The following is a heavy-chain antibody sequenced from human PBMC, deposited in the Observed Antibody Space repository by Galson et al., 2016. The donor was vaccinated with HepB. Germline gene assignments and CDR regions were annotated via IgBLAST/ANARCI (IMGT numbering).Heavy chain of an antibody. V-gene: IGHV3-9*01. D-gene: IGHD3-3*01. CDR3: AKANEFWTGGARRNWFDP. J-gene: IGHJ5*02. CDR2: ISWNSVSI. Sequence: SLRLSCAASGFTFDDYAMHWVRQAPGKGLEWASVISWNSVSIGYADSVKGRFTISRDNAKNSLYLQMNSLRVEDTALYYCAKANEFWTGGARRNWFDPWGQGTLVTVSS. CDR1: GFTFDDYA.